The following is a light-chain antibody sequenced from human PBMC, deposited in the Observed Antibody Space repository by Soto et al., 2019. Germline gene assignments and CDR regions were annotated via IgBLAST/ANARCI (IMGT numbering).Light chain of an antibody. J-gene: IGKJ4*01. CDR3: QHDDNWSTLS. Sequence: EIMRTKNKATLSLSPVERATLSSRAGQSVSSNLAWYQQLPVQAPRLLIYGASTRATGVLSVFCGSRSGTKCSLTISSLQSEEVAAYYCQHDDNWSTLSFGGGTKVAIK. V-gene: IGKV3-15*01. CDR2: GAS. CDR1: QSVSSN.